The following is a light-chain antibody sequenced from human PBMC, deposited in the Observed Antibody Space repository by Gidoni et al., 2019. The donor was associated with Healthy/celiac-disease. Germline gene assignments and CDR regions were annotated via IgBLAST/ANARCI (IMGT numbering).Light chain of an antibody. CDR2: DAS. J-gene: IGKJ2*01. CDR3: QQRSNWLT. Sequence: EIVLTQSPATLSLYTGERATLSCRSSQSVSSSLAWYKQKPGQAPRLLIYDASHRSTGIPARFSGSGSGTDFTLTISILAPEDFAVYYCQQRSNWLTFGQGTKLEIK. CDR1: QSVSSS. V-gene: IGKV3-11*01.